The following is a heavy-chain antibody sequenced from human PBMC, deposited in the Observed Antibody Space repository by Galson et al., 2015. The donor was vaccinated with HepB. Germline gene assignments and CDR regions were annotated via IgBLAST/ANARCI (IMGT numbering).Heavy chain of an antibody. CDR3: AQLGTGY. Sequence: SLRLSCAASGFSVTSNYMNWVRQAPGKGLEWVSVIYGGRNTYFADLLKGRVTLSRDDSKNAGDLQMSSLRAEDTAVYYCAQLGTGYWGQGTLVAVSS. CDR2: IYGGRNT. CDR1: GFSVTSNY. D-gene: IGHD7-27*01. V-gene: IGHV3-53*01. J-gene: IGHJ4*02.